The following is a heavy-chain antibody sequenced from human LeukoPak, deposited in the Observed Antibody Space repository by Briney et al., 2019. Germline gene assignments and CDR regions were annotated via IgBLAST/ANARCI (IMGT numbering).Heavy chain of an antibody. Sequence: GGSLRLSCAASGFTFSSYAMSWVSQAPGKGLEWVSAISGSGGSTYYADSVKGRFTISRDNSKNTLYLQMNSLRAEDTAVYYCAKSLYSGSYYRSSDAFDIWGQGTMVTASS. D-gene: IGHD1-26*01. CDR2: ISGSGGST. V-gene: IGHV3-23*01. CDR1: GFTFSSYA. J-gene: IGHJ3*02. CDR3: AKSLYSGSYYRSSDAFDI.